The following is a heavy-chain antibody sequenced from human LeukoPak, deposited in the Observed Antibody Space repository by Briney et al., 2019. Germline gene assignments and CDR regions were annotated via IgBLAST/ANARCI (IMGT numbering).Heavy chain of an antibody. CDR1: GYSFTSYW. D-gene: IGHD6-13*01. CDR3: ARQGSWSTAGYYGMDV. Sequence: GESLKISCKGSGYSFTSYWIGWGRQMPGKGLEWMGIIYPGDSDTRYSPSFQGQVTISADKSISTAYLQWSSLKASDTAMYYCARQGSWSTAGYYGMDVWGQGTTVTVSS. J-gene: IGHJ6*02. CDR2: IYPGDSDT. V-gene: IGHV5-51*01.